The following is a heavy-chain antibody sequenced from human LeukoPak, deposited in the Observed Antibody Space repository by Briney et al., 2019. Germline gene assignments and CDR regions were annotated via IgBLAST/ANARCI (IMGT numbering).Heavy chain of an antibody. CDR1: GGSFSGYY. CDR3: AKGSIAARPFDY. CDR2: INHSGST. D-gene: IGHD6-6*01. Sequence: PSETLSLTCAVHGGSFSGYYWSWIRQPPGKGLEWIGEINHSGSTNYNPSLKSRVTISVDTSKNQFSLKLSSVTAADTAVYYCAKGSIAARPFDYWGQGTLVTVSS. V-gene: IGHV4-34*01. J-gene: IGHJ4*02.